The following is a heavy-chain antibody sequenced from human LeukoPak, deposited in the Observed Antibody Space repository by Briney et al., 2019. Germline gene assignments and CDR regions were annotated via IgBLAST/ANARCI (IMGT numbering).Heavy chain of an antibody. J-gene: IGHJ3*02. V-gene: IGHV4-59*01. CDR2: IYYSGST. CDR3: ARDPKYYDYVWGSYRYGAFDI. Sequence: TLSLTCTVSGGSISSYYWSWIRQPPGKGLEWIGYIYYSGSTNYNPSLKSRVTISVDTSKNQFSLKLSSVTAADTAVYYCARDPKYYDYVWGSYRYGAFDIWGQGTMVTVSS. D-gene: IGHD3-16*02. CDR1: GGSISSYY.